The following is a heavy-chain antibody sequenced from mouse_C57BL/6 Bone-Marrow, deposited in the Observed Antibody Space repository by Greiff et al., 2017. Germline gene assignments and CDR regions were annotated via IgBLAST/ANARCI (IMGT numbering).Heavy chain of an antibody. V-gene: IGHV1-20*01. CDR2: INPYNGDT. J-gene: IGHJ3*01. D-gene: IGHD2-4*01. CDR3: ARGLGLRRGFAY. Sequence: EVKLQQSGPELVKPGDSVKISCKASGYSFTGYFMNWVMQSHGKSLEWIGRINPYNGDTFYNQKFKGKATLTVDKSSSTAHMELRSLTSEDSAVFYCARGLGLRRGFAYWGQGTLVTVSA. CDR1: GYSFTGYF.